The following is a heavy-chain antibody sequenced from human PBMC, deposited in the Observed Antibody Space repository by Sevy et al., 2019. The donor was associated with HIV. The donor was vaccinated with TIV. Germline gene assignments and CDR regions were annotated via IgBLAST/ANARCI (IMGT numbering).Heavy chain of an antibody. J-gene: IGHJ6*02. D-gene: IGHD6-13*01. CDR2: INPNSGGT. CDR3: ARDLLGAAAGGYYYYGMDV. Sequence: ASVKVSCKASGYTFTGYYMHWVRQAPGQGLEWMGRINPNSGGTNYAQKFQGRVTMTRDTSISTAYMELSRLRSDDTAVYYCARDLLGAAAGGYYYYGMDVWGQGTRVTVSS. CDR1: GYTFTGYY. V-gene: IGHV1-2*06.